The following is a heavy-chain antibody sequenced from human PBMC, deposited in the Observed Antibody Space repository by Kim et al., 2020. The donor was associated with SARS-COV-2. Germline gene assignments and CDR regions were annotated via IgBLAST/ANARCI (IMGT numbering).Heavy chain of an antibody. J-gene: IGHJ5*02. V-gene: IGHV1-46*01. D-gene: IGHD2-15*01. Sequence: SYAQKFRGRVTMTRDTSTSTVYLELSSLRSEDTAVYYCASSGGNHNWFDPWGQGILVTVSS. CDR3: ASSGGNHNWFDP.